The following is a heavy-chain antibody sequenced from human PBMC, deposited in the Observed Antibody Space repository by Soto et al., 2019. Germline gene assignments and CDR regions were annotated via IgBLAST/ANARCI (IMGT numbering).Heavy chain of an antibody. CDR2: INPSGGST. J-gene: IGHJ6*02. Sequence: ASVKVSCKASGYTFTSYYMHWVRQAPGQGLEWMGIINPSGGSTSYAQKFQGRVTMTRDTSTSTVYMELSSLRSEDTAVYYCARDNVDTMVRGVIINYYYYYGMDVWGQGTTVTVSS. CDR3: ARDNVDTMVRGVIINYYYYYGMDV. V-gene: IGHV1-46*01. D-gene: IGHD3-10*01. CDR1: GYTFTSYY.